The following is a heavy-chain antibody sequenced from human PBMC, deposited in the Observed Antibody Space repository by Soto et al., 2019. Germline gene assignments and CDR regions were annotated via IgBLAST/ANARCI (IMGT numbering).Heavy chain of an antibody. J-gene: IGHJ4*02. Sequence: GGSLRLSCAASGFTFSSYWMHWVRQAPGKGLVWVSRINSDGSSTSYADSVKGRFTISRDNAKNTLYLQMNSLRAEDTAVYYCATSGYRSSWYVYWGQGTLVTVSS. CDR1: GFTFSSYW. D-gene: IGHD6-13*01. CDR2: INSDGSST. CDR3: ATSGYRSSWYVY. V-gene: IGHV3-74*01.